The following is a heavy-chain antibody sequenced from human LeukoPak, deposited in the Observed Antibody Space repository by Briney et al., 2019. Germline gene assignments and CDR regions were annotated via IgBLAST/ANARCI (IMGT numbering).Heavy chain of an antibody. D-gene: IGHD3-22*01. CDR1: GDSISSGDYY. V-gene: IGHV4-61*02. CDR3: ARGPYSYDSSGAFDI. J-gene: IGHJ3*02. CDR2: ISSSGST. Sequence: PSQTLSLTCTVSGDSISSGDYYWSSLRQPAGKGLEWIGRISSSGSTNYNPSLKSRVTISVDTSKNQFSLKLSSVTAADTAVYFCARGPYSYDSSGAFDIWGQGTMVTVSS.